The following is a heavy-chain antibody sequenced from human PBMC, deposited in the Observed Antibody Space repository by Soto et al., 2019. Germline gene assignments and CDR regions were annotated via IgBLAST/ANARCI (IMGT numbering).Heavy chain of an antibody. Sequence: PGESLKISCKGSGYSFTSYWIGWVRQMPGKGLEWMGIIYPGDSDTRYSPSFLGQVTISVDKSISTAYLQWSSLRASDTAMYYCARGSKHSVYTSWFDPWGPGTLVTVSS. D-gene: IGHD2-21*01. CDR1: GYSFTSYW. CDR3: ARGSKHSVYTSWFDP. V-gene: IGHV5-51*01. CDR2: IYPGDSDT. J-gene: IGHJ5*02.